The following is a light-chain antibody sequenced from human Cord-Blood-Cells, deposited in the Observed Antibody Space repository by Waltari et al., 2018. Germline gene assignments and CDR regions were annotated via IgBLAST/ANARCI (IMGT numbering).Light chain of an antibody. CDR3: QQRSNWPLFT. Sequence: EIVLTQSPATLSLSPGDIATLSCRASQSVSSYLAWYQQKPGQAPRLLIYDASNRATGIPARFSGSGSGTDFTLTISSLEPEDFAVYYCQQRSNWPLFTFGPGTKVDIK. J-gene: IGKJ3*01. CDR2: DAS. CDR1: QSVSSY. V-gene: IGKV3-11*01.